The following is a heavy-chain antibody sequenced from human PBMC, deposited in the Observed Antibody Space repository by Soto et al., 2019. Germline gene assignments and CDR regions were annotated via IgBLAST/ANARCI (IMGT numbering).Heavy chain of an antibody. V-gene: IGHV4-34*01. Sequence: QVQLQQWGAGLLKPSETLSLTCAVYGGSFSGYYWSWIRQPPGKGLEWIGEINHSGSTNYNPSLKSRVTISVDTSKNQFSLKLSSVTAADTAVYYCAREIDIVVVPGYYLDYWGQGTLVTVSS. J-gene: IGHJ4*02. CDR2: INHSGST. CDR1: GGSFSGYY. CDR3: AREIDIVVVPGYYLDY. D-gene: IGHD2-2*01.